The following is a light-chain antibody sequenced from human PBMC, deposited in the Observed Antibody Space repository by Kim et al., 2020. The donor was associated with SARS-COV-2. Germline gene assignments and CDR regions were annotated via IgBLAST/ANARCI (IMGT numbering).Light chain of an antibody. V-gene: IGKV3-20*01. J-gene: IGKJ1*01. Sequence: EIVLTQSPGTLSLSPEERATLSCRASQSVSSSHLAWYQQKPGQAPRLLIYGASSRATGIPDRFSGSGSGTDFTLTISRLEPEDFAVYYCEHYSISRGTFGQGTKVDSK. CDR3: EHYSISRGT. CDR1: QSVSSSH. CDR2: GAS.